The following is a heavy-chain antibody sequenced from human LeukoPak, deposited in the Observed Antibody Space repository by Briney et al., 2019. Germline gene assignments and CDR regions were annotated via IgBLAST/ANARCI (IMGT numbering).Heavy chain of an antibody. Sequence: SETLSLTCTVSGGSISSYYWSWIRQPPGKGLEWIGYIYYSGSTNYNPSLKSRVTISVDTSKNQFSLKLSSVTAADTAVYYCARRAVANPDYWGQGTLVTVSS. CDR3: ARRAVANPDY. V-gene: IGHV4-59*01. CDR1: GGSISSYY. CDR2: IYYSGST. D-gene: IGHD6-19*01. J-gene: IGHJ4*02.